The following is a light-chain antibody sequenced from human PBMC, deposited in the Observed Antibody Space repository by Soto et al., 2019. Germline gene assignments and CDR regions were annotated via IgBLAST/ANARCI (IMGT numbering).Light chain of an antibody. J-gene: IGLJ1*01. CDR2: EAS. V-gene: IGLV2-23*01. CDR3: CSNAASSTYV. Sequence: SVLTQPASVSGSPGQSITISCTGTSSDVGSHNLVSWYQQYPGKAPKLIIFEASKRPSGVSNRFSGSKSGSTASLTISGLQAEDEADYYCCSNAASSTYVFGSGTKVTVL. CDR1: SSDVGSHNL.